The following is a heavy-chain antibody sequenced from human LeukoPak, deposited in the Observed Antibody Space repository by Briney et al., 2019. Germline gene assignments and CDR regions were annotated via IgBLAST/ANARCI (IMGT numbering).Heavy chain of an antibody. V-gene: IGHV1-69*05. CDR2: IIPIFGTA. Sequence: WASVKVSCTASGGTFSSYAISWVRQAPGQGLEWMGGIIPIFGTANYAQKFQGRVTITTDESTSTAYMELSSLRSEDTAVYYCARGRDIVATIGYYYYYMDVWGKGTTVTVSS. CDR1: GGTFSSYA. J-gene: IGHJ6*03. D-gene: IGHD5-12*01. CDR3: ARGRDIVATIGYYYYYMDV.